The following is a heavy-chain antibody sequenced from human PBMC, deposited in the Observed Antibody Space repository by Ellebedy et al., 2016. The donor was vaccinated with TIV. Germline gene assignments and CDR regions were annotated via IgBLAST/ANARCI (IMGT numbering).Heavy chain of an antibody. J-gene: IGHJ4*02. CDR3: ARRVGFDF. D-gene: IGHD1-26*01. CDR1: GFTFSSYG. CDR2: INHDGSEA. V-gene: IGHV3-7*03. Sequence: ETLSLTCAASGFTFSSYGMHWVRQAPGKGLEWVANINHDGSEANYVDSVKGRFTISRDNANNSVYLQMNSLRAEDTAVYYCARRVGFDFWGQGTLVTVSS.